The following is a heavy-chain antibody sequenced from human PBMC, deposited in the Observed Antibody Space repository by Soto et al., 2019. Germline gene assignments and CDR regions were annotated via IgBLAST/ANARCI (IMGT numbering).Heavy chain of an antibody. D-gene: IGHD6-13*01. Sequence: XETLSLTCTVSGGSVSSGSYYWSWIRQPPGKGLEWIGYIYYSGSTNYNPSLKSRVTISVDTSKNQFSLKLSSVTAADTAVYYCARVRGIAAIPTFDYWGQGTLVTVSS. V-gene: IGHV4-61*01. CDR1: GGSVSSGSYY. J-gene: IGHJ4*02. CDR3: ARVRGIAAIPTFDY. CDR2: IYYSGST.